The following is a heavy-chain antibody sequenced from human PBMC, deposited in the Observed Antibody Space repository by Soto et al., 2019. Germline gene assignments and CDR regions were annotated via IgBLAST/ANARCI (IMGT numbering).Heavy chain of an antibody. D-gene: IGHD6-6*01. V-gene: IGHV6-1*01. CDR2: TYYRSKWYN. CDR3: AREEYSSSSKYYYYGMDV. Sequence: SQTLSLTCAISGGSVSSNSAAWNWIRQSPSRGLEWLGRTYYRSKWYNDYAVSVKSRITINPDTSKNQFSLQLNSVTPEDTAVYYCAREEYSSSSKYYYYGMDVWGPGTTVTVSS. J-gene: IGHJ6*02. CDR1: GGSVSSNSAA.